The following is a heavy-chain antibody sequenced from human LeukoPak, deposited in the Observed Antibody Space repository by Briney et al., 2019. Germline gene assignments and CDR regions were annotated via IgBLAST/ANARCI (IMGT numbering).Heavy chain of an antibody. Sequence: SETLSLTCTVSGGSISSSSYYWGWIRQPPGKGLEWIGSIYYSGSTYYNPSLKSRVTISIDTSKNQFSLKLSSVTAADTAVYYCARRRVVVIEDAFDIWGQGTMVTVSS. V-gene: IGHV4-39*01. CDR3: ARRRVVVIEDAFDI. CDR2: IYYSGST. J-gene: IGHJ3*02. D-gene: IGHD2-21*01. CDR1: GGSISSSSYY.